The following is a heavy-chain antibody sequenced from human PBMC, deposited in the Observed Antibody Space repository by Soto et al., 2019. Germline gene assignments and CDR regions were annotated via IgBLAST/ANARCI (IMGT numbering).Heavy chain of an antibody. CDR2: IYYSGST. J-gene: IGHJ4*02. V-gene: IGHV4-39*01. D-gene: IGHD2-15*01. CDR3: ARHTPAISISDH. Sequence: QLQLQESGPGLVKPSETLSLTCTVSGCSISSSSYYWGWIRQPPGKGLEWIGSIYYSGSTDYNPSLKRRVTIPVDTSKNQFSLKLSSVTAADTAVYYCARHTPAISISDHWGQGTLVTVSS. CDR1: GCSISSSSYY.